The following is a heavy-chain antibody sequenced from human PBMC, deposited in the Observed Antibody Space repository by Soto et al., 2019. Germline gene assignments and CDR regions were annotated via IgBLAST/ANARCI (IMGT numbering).Heavy chain of an antibody. J-gene: IGHJ6*02. CDR1: GYYFPSYW. V-gene: IGHV5-51*01. CDR3: AASIFYYGMDV. CDR2: IYPGDSDT. Sequence: GESLKISCKGSGYYFPSYWIGWVRQMPGKGLEWMGIIYPGDSDTKYNPSFQGQVTISADKSITTTYLQWSSLKASDTAIYYCAASIFYYGMDVWGQGTTVTVS.